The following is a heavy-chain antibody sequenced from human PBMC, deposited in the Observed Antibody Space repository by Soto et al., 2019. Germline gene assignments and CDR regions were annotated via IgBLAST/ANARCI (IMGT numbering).Heavy chain of an antibody. Sequence: QVQLVQSGAEVKKPGSSVKVSCKASGGTFSSYAISWVRQAPGQGLEWMGGIIPIFGTANYAQKFQGRVTITADESTSTAYMELSSLRAEDTDVYYCAREAFRVVSRFDPWGQGPLVPVSS. J-gene: IGHJ5*02. CDR2: IIPIFGTA. D-gene: IGHD3-3*01. V-gene: IGHV1-69*01. CDR3: AREAFRVVSRFDP. CDR1: GGTFSSYA.